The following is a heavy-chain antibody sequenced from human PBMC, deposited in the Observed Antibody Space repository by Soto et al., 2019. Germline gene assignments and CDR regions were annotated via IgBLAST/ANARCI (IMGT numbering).Heavy chain of an antibody. CDR3: ARDREYSSPPRDYYGMDV. V-gene: IGHV1-24*01. D-gene: IGHD6-6*01. CDR1: GYTLTELS. J-gene: IGHJ6*02. CDR2: FDPEDGET. Sequence: ASVKVSCKVSGYTLTELSMHWVRQAPGKGLEWMGGFDPEDGETIYAQKFQGRATMTEDTSTDTAYMELSSLRSEDTAVYYCARDREYSSPPRDYYGMDVWGQGTTVTVSS.